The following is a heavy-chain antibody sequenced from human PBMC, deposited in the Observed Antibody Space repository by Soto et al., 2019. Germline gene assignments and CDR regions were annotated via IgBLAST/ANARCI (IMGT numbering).Heavy chain of an antibody. D-gene: IGHD2-15*01. V-gene: IGHV3-74*01. Sequence: GGSLRLSCAASGFTFSSYWMHWVRQAPGKGLVWVSRIYGDGTSTSYADSVKGRFTIARDNAKNTLYLQMNSLRAEDTAVYYCARGACSGGSCYSWNQYFDYWGQGTLVTVSS. CDR3: ARGACSGGSCYSWNQYFDY. CDR2: IYGDGTST. J-gene: IGHJ4*02. CDR1: GFTFSSYW.